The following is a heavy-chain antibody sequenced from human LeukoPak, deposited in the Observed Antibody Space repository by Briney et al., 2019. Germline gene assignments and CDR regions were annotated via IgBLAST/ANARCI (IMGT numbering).Heavy chain of an antibody. D-gene: IGHD1-26*01. J-gene: IGHJ4*02. Sequence: ASVKISCKASGYTFTSHHVHWVRQAPGQGLEWMGIINPSGGSTNYAQKFQGRVTMTEDTSTDTAYMELSSLRSEDTAVYYCATNGIVGATTDYWGQGTLVTVSS. CDR2: INPSGGST. V-gene: IGHV1-46*01. CDR3: ATNGIVGATTDY. CDR1: GYTFTSHH.